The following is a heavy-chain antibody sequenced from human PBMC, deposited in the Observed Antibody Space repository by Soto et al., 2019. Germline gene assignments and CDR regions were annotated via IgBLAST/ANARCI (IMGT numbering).Heavy chain of an antibody. J-gene: IGHJ4*02. CDR2: IIPVFGTT. Sequence: QEQLVQSGAEVKKPGSSVKVSCKDSGGLFSSFAISWVRQAPGQGLEWMGGIIPVFGTTNYAQKVQGRVTITADESTNTAYMEPSSLTSDDTAMYYCARGGGPYVWFNEFWGQGTQVTVSS. CDR3: ARGGGPYVWFNEF. CDR1: GGLFSSFA. V-gene: IGHV1-69*01. D-gene: IGHD3-16*01.